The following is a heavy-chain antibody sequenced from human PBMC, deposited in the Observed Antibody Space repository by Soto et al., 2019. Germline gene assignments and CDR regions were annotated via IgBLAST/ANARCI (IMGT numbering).Heavy chain of an antibody. J-gene: IGHJ4*02. D-gene: IGHD3-9*01. Sequence: GGSLRLSCAASGFTFDDYAMHWVRQAPGKGLEWVSGISWNSGSIGYADSVKGRFTISRDNAKNSLYLQMNSLRAEDTALYYCAKGPHYDILTGSPGYWGQGTLVTVSS. V-gene: IGHV3-9*01. CDR3: AKGPHYDILTGSPGY. CDR1: GFTFDDYA. CDR2: ISWNSGSI.